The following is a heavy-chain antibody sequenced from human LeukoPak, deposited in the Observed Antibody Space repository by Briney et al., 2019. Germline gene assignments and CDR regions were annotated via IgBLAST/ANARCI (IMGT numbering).Heavy chain of an antibody. CDR2: ITGSSYNK. J-gene: IGHJ4*02. CDR1: GFMFSDYA. D-gene: IGHD1-26*01. Sequence: GGSLRLSCAASGFMFSDYALNWVRQAPGKGLEWISSITGSSYNKYYAESLKGRVTISRDNAKNSLYLQMDSLRAEDTAVYYCGVGASSASEFDYWGQGTLVTVSS. CDR3: GVGASSASEFDY. V-gene: IGHV3-21*01.